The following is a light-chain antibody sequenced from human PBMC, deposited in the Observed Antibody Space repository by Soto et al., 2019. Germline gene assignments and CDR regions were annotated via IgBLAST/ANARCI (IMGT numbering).Light chain of an antibody. Sequence: EIVLTQSPGTLSLSPGERATLSCRASQSVSSSYLAWYQQKPGQAPRLLIYGASSRAAGIPDRFSGSGSGTDFTITISRLEPEDFAVYYCQQYGSSPPLTCGGGTKVEIK. J-gene: IGKJ4*01. CDR3: QQYGSSPPLT. V-gene: IGKV3-20*01. CDR2: GAS. CDR1: QSVSSSY.